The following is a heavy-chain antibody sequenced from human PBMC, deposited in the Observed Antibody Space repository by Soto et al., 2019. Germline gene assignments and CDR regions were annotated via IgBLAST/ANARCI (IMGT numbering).Heavy chain of an antibody. D-gene: IGHD6-19*01. V-gene: IGHV3-23*01. Sequence: LRLSCAASGFTFSNYAMTWVRQAPGKGLEWVSGISGSGDNTYHADSVKGRFTISRDNSRKKLYLQMNSLRAEDTAVYYCARTESSGWSTRYGMDVWGQGTTVTVSS. CDR1: GFTFSNYA. J-gene: IGHJ6*02. CDR2: ISGSGDNT. CDR3: ARTESSGWSTRYGMDV.